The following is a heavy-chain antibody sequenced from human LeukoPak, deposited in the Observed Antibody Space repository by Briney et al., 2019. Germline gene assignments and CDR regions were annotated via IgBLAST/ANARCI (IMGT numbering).Heavy chain of an antibody. CDR3: ARHRHYYGWGVDY. CDR1: GGSISSSSYY. Sequence: SETLSLTCTVSGGSISSSSYYWGWIRQPPGKGLEWIGSIYYSGSTYYNPSLKSRVTISVDTSKNQFSLKLSSVTAADTAVYYCARHRHYYGWGVDYWGQGSLVTVSS. J-gene: IGHJ4*02. V-gene: IGHV4-39*01. CDR2: IYYSGST. D-gene: IGHD3-10*01.